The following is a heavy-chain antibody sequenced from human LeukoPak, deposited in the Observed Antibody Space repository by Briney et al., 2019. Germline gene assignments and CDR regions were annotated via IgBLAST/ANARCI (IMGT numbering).Heavy chain of an antibody. V-gene: IGHV3-23*01. Sequence: QPGGSLRLSCAASGFTFTNHGMSWVRQAPGKGLEWVSGIIGTGDSTFYADPVKGRFTISRDNSRNTLYLHMNSLRVDDTAVYYCASLYNDYGDYWGQGALVTVSS. CDR2: IIGTGDST. CDR1: GFTFTNHG. J-gene: IGHJ4*02. CDR3: ASLYNDYGDY. D-gene: IGHD5-24*01.